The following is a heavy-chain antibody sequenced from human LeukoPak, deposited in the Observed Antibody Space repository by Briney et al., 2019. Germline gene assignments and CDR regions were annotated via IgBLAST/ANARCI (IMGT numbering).Heavy chain of an antibody. D-gene: IGHD3-10*01. Sequence: GRSLRLSCAASGFIFSNYAMHWVRQAPGKGLEWVAVISYDGSNKHYTDSVKGRFTISKDKSKNTLYLQMNSLRAEDTAVYYCARDNYGCDYWGQGTLVSVSS. CDR1: GFIFSNYA. J-gene: IGHJ4*02. V-gene: IGHV3-30*04. CDR2: ISYDGSNK. CDR3: ARDNYGCDY.